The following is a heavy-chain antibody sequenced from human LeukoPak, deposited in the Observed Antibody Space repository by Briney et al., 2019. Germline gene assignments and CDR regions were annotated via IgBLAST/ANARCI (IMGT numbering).Heavy chain of an antibody. CDR1: GFTFSSYG. CDR3: VKDLYDSPFDY. V-gene: IGHV3-30*02. Sequence: PGGSLRLSCAASGFTFSSYGMHWVRQAPGKGLEGVAFIRYDGSKKYYADSVRGRFTISTDSSKNTLYLQMNSLRAEDTAVYYCVKDLYDSPFDYWGQGTLVTVSS. J-gene: IGHJ4*02. D-gene: IGHD3-22*01. CDR2: IRYDGSKK.